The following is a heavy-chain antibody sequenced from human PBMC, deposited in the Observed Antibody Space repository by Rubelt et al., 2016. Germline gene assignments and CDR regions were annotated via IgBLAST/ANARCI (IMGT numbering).Heavy chain of an antibody. Sequence: QVQLQESGPGLVKPSETLSLTCTVSGGSISSYYWSWIRQPPGKGLEWIGYIYYSGSTNYNPSLKSRVTIPVDTSNNQFSRKLCSVTAADTAVYYCARGSHGSGSDRWGQGTLVTVSS. V-gene: IGHV4-59*08. D-gene: IGHD3-10*01. J-gene: IGHJ5*02. CDR1: GGSISSYY. CDR2: IYYSGST. CDR3: ARGSHGSGSDR.